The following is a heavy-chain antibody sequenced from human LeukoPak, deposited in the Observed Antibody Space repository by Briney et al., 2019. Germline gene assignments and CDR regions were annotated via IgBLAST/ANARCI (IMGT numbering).Heavy chain of an antibody. CDR2: IWIDGSKK. V-gene: IGHV3-33*06. D-gene: IGHD5-24*01. Sequence: GGSLRLSCVASGFTFSSCAMSWVRQAPGKGLEWVAIIWIDGSKKYYADSVKGRFTISRDNAKNTLYMQMNSMRAYDTAVYYCAKSRRWLQFCDSWGQGPLLTVSS. CDR1: GFTFSSCA. CDR3: AKSRRWLQFCDS. J-gene: IGHJ4*02.